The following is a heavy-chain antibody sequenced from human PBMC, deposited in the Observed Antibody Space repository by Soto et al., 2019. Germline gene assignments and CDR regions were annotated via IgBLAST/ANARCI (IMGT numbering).Heavy chain of an antibody. CDR3: AIGGDSGWTPMYY. J-gene: IGHJ4*02. CDR1: GLTVSRNY. V-gene: IGHV3-53*01. CDR2: IYSGGST. D-gene: IGHD6-19*01. Sequence: EAQLVESGGGLIQPGGSLRLSCAASGLTVSRNYMSWVRQAPGKGLEWVSYIYSGGSTLYADSVKGRFTISRDKSDTTLYLQMNSLRAEDTAVYYCAIGGDSGWTPMYYWGQGTLVIVSS.